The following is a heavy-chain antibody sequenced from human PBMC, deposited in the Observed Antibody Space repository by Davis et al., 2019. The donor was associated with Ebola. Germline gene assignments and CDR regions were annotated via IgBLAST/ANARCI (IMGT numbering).Heavy chain of an antibody. CDR3: ATPIGDSSGYYWGVSTFDI. Sequence: GESLKISCKSSGYRFTSYWISWVRQMPGKGLEWMGRIDPSDSYTNYSPSFQGHVTISADKSISTAYLQWSSLKASDTAMYYCATPIGDSSGYYWGVSTFDIWGQGTMVTVSS. CDR1: GYRFTSYW. V-gene: IGHV5-10-1*01. CDR2: IDPSDSYT. D-gene: IGHD3-22*01. J-gene: IGHJ3*02.